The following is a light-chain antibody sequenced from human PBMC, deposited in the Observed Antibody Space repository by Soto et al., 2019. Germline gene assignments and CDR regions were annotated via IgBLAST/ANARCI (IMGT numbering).Light chain of an antibody. J-gene: IGKJ5*01. Sequence: EIVLTQSPDTLSLSPGERATLSCRASQSVSSNYVAWYQQKPGQAPRLLTHGSYNRASGVPVRFSGSGSGTDFTLTITRLEPEDFALYYCQQYGGSPITFGLGTRLEIK. CDR3: QQYGGSPIT. CDR1: QSVSSNY. V-gene: IGKV3-20*01. CDR2: GSY.